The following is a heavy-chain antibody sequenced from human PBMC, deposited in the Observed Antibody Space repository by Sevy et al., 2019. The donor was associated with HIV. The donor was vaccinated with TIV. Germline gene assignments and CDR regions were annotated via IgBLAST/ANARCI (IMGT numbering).Heavy chain of an antibody. V-gene: IGHV3-53*01. J-gene: IGHJ4*02. CDR2: IYSGGST. CDR3: ARGEIAAAGSNYFDY. D-gene: IGHD6-13*01. Sequence: GGSLRLSCAASGFTVSSNYISWVRQAPGKGLEWVSVIYSGGSTYYADSVQGRFTISRDNSKNTLYLQMNGLRAEDTAVYYCARGEIAAAGSNYFDYWGQGTLVTVSS. CDR1: GFTVSSNY.